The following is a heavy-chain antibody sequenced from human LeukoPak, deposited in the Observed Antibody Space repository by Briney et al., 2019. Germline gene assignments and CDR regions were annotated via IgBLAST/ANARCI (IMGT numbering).Heavy chain of an antibody. Sequence: GGPLRLSCAASGFTFSNYWMHWLRQAPGKGLVWVSRINSDASSTAYADSVKGRFTISRDNAKNTLSLQMHSLRAEDTAIYYCAREYQVTARFDPWGQGTLVTVSS. J-gene: IGHJ5*02. CDR1: GFTFSNYW. V-gene: IGHV3-74*01. CDR3: AREYQVTARFDP. CDR2: INSDASST. D-gene: IGHD2-2*01.